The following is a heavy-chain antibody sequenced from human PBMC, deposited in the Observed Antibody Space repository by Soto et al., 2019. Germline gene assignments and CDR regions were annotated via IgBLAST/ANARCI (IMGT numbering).Heavy chain of an antibody. CDR2: ISYDGSNK. D-gene: IGHD6-13*01. V-gene: IGHV3-30*18. CDR1: GFTFSSYG. J-gene: IGHJ6*02. Sequence: QVQLVESGGGVVQPGRSLRLSCAASGFTFSSYGMHWVRQAPGKGLEWVAVISYDGSNKYYADSVKGRFIISRDNSKNTLYLQMNSLRAEGTAVYYCAKDRGIAAADGMDVWGQGTTVTVSS. CDR3: AKDRGIAAADGMDV.